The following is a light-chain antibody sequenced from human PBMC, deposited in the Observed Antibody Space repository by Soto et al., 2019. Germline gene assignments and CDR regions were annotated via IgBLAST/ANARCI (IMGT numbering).Light chain of an antibody. CDR3: QQYNSDSRT. CDR1: QSISSW. V-gene: IGKV1-5*03. Sequence: DIQMTQSPSTLSASVRDRVTITCRASQSISSWLAWYQQKPGKAPKLLIYKASSLESGVPSRFSGSGSGTEFTLTISSLQPDDFATYYCQQYNSDSRTFGQGTKVEIK. CDR2: KAS. J-gene: IGKJ1*01.